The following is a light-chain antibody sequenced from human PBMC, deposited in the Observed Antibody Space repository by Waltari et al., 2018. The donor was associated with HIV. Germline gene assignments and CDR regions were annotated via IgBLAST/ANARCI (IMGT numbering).Light chain of an antibody. CDR2: EVS. CDR3: NSYRSSTTPCV. V-gene: IGLV2-14*01. J-gene: IGLJ1*01. CDR1: RTDVGGHNH. Sequence: QSALTQPASLSGSPGQSTTIPCTGTRTDVGGHNHASWYQQHPGKAPKLLIYEVSNRPSGVSNRFSGSKSGNTASMTISGLQAEDEADYYCNSYRSSTTPCVFGTGTKVTVL.